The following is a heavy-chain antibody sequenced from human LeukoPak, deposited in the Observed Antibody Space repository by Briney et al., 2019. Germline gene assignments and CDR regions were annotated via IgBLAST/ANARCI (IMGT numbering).Heavy chain of an antibody. CDR2: IYTSGST. CDR1: GGSISSYY. Sequence: SEALSLTCTVSGGSISSYYWSWIRQPPGKGLEWIGRIYTSGSTNYNPSLKSRVTMSVDTSKNQFSLKLSSVTAADTAVYYCARGGKTSAFDIWGQGTMVTVSS. V-gene: IGHV4-4*07. J-gene: IGHJ3*02. CDR3: ARGGKTSAFDI. D-gene: IGHD1/OR15-1a*01.